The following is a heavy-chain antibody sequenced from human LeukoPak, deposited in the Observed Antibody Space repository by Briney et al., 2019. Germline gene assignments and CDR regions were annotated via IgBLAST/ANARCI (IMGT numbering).Heavy chain of an antibody. D-gene: IGHD6-13*01. CDR3: ARGRNGGGSWYYYYYMDV. J-gene: IGHJ6*03. Sequence: SETLSLTCAVYGGSFSGYYWSWIRQPPGKGLEWIGEINHSGSTNYNPSLKSRVTISVDTSKNQFSLKLSSVTAADTAVYYCARGRNGGGSWYYYYYMDVWGKGTTVTVSS. V-gene: IGHV4-34*01. CDR1: GGSFSGYY. CDR2: INHSGST.